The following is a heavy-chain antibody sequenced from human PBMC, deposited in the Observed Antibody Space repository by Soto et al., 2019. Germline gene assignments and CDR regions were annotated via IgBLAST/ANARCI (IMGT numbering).Heavy chain of an antibody. CDR3: ARHGYTSGRTYLDY. D-gene: IGHD6-19*01. V-gene: IGHV4-39*01. CDR2: IYDRGST. J-gene: IGHJ4*02. Sequence: QLQLQESGPGLVKPSETLSLTCTVSGGSIGSSSYYWGWIRQPPGKGLEWIGSIYDRGSTYSNPSLKMPLTTXXXTXXNQFSLKRTSVTAADTAVYYCARHGYTSGRTYLDYWGQGTLVTVSS. CDR1: GGSIGSSSYY.